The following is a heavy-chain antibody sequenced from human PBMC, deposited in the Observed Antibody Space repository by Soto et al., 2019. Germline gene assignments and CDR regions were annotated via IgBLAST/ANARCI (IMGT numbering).Heavy chain of an antibody. CDR1: GFTFSSYG. J-gene: IGHJ6*02. Sequence: ESGGGVVQPGRSLRLSCAASGFTFSSYGMHWVRQAPGKGLEWVAVISYDGSNKYYADSVKGRFTISSDNSKNTLYLQMNSLRAEDTAVYYCAKAPTRSDGDSYDYYYGMDVWCQGTTVTVSS. D-gene: IGHD4-17*01. V-gene: IGHV3-30*18. CDR2: ISYDGSNK. CDR3: AKAPTRSDGDSYDYYYGMDV.